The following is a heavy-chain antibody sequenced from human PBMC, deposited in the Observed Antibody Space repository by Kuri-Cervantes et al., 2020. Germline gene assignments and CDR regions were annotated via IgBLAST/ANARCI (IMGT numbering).Heavy chain of an antibody. Sequence: LSLTCAASGFTFSSYGMHWARRAPGKGLEWVAVISYDGSNKYYADSVKGRFTISRDNSKNTLYLQMNSLRAEDTAVYYCARPGTQYYYDSSGYYDCWGQGTQVTVSS. J-gene: IGHJ4*02. CDR2: ISYDGSNK. CDR1: GFTFSSYG. D-gene: IGHD3-22*01. V-gene: IGHV3-30*03. CDR3: ARPGTQYYYDSSGYYDC.